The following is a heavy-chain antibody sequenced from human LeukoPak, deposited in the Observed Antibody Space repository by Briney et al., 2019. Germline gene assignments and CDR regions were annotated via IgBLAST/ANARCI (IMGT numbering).Heavy chain of an antibody. J-gene: IGHJ5*02. D-gene: IGHD3-10*01. V-gene: IGHV3-23*01. CDR2: ISGTGGST. CDR3: AKGAYYYGSGSYCFDH. Sequence: GGSLRLSCAASGFTFSSYSMNWVRQAPGKGLEWVSSISGTGGSTDYADSVKGRFTISRDYSKNTLFLQMNSLRAEDTAVYYCAKGAYYYGSGSYCFDHWGQGTLVTVST. CDR1: GFTFSSYS.